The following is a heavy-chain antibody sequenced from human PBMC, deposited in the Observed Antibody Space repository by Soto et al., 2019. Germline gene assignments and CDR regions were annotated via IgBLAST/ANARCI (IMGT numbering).Heavy chain of an antibody. V-gene: IGHV3-23*01. D-gene: IGHD2-15*01. J-gene: IGHJ5*02. CDR2: ISGSGGST. CDR3: AKHRPRVDFDP. CDR1: GFTFSSYA. Sequence: GGSLRLSCAASGFTFSSYAMSWVRRAPGKGLEWVSAISGSGGSTYYADSVKGRLTISKDNSKNTMYLQMNRLRAEQTAVYYCAKHRPRVDFDPWGQGTLVTVSS.